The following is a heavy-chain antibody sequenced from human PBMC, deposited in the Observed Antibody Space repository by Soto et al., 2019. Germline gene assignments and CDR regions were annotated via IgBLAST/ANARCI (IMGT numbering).Heavy chain of an antibody. V-gene: IGHV1-69*13. Sequence: SVKVSCKASGGTFSSYAISWVRQAPGQGLEWMGGIIPIFGTANYAQKFQGRVTITADESTSTAYMELSSLRSEDTAVYYCARGKFIVVVPAAISSGMDVWGQGTTVTVSS. CDR3: ARGKFIVVVPAAISSGMDV. D-gene: IGHD2-2*01. CDR1: GGTFSSYA. CDR2: IIPIFGTA. J-gene: IGHJ6*02.